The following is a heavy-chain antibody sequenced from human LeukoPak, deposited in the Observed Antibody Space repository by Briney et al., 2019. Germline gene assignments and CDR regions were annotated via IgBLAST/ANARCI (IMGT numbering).Heavy chain of an antibody. CDR1: GYSISSGYY. CDR2: IYHSGST. V-gene: IGHV4-38-2*01. J-gene: IGHJ4*02. D-gene: IGHD6-13*01. Sequence: PSETLSLTCAVSGYSISSGYYWGWIRQPPGKGLEWIGSIYHSGSTYYNPSLKSRATISVDTSKNQFSLKLSSVTAADTAVYYWARINRQQLVLDYWGQGTLVTVS. CDR3: ARINRQQLVLDY.